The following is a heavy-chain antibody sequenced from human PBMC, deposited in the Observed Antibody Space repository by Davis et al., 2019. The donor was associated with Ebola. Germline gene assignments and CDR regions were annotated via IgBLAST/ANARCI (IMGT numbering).Heavy chain of an antibody. D-gene: IGHD2-15*01. V-gene: IGHV1-2*06. CDR1: GGTFSSYA. Sequence: ASVKVSCKASGGTFSSYAISWVRQAPGQGLEWMGRINPNSGGTNYAQKFQGRVTMTRDTSISTAYMELSRLRSDDTAVYYCAGTGSYYYYGMDVWGKGTTVTVSS. CDR2: INPNSGGT. J-gene: IGHJ6*04. CDR3: AGTGSYYYYGMDV.